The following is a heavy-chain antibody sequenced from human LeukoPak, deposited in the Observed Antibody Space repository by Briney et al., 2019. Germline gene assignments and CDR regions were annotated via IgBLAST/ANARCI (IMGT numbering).Heavy chain of an antibody. CDR1: GFTFSRYW. J-gene: IGHJ4*02. CDR2: IKEDGSEK. V-gene: IGHV3-7*05. Sequence: GGSLRLSCATSGFTFSRYWMTWVRQAPGKGLEWVASIKEDGSEKYHVDSVKGRFTVSRDNAKNSLYLQMNSLRVEDTAVYYCARDTGYHTFDYWGQGTLVTAS. D-gene: IGHD5-12*01. CDR3: ARDTGYHTFDY.